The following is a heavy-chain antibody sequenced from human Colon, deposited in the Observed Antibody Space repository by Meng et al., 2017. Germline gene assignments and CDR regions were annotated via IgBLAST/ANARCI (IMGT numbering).Heavy chain of an antibody. CDR2: IYYSGST. D-gene: IGHD5-12*01. CDR1: GGSVISNSYY. J-gene: IGHJ5*02. CDR3: ARDSGYDKNWFDP. Sequence: VPLQQSGPGLVRPSETLSLTCTVSGGSVISNSYYWSWIRQPPGKGLEWIGFIYYSGSTNYNPSLKSRVTISVDTSKNQFSLKVSSVTAAETAVYYCARDSGYDKNWFDPWGQGTLVTVPS. V-gene: IGHV4-61*01.